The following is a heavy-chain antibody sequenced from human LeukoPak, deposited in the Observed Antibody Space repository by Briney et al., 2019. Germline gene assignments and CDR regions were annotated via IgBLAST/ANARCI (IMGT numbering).Heavy chain of an antibody. CDR1: GYTFTNYW. V-gene: IGHV5-51*01. J-gene: IGHJ6*03. Sequence: GESRKISCKASGYTFTNYWIGWVRQMPGKGLEWMGIIYPEDSDTKYSPSFQGQVTISVDESTSTAYLQWSSLKASDTAIYYCARHEVGGDSPSGYEYYYYMDVWGKGTAVTVSS. CDR3: ARHEVGGDSPSGYEYYYYMDV. CDR2: IYPEDSDT. D-gene: IGHD3-3*01.